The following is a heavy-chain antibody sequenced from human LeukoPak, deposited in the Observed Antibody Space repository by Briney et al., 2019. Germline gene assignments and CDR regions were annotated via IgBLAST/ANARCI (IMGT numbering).Heavy chain of an antibody. CDR1: GYSFTSYW. V-gene: IGHV5-51*01. Sequence: GESLKISCKGSGYSFTSYWIGWVRQMPGKGLEWMGIIYPGDSDTRYSPSFQGQVTISADKSISTAYLQWSSLKASDTAMYYCARPGQLGEYTPYYFDYWGQGTLATVSS. CDR3: ARPGQLGEYTPYYFDY. J-gene: IGHJ4*02. CDR2: IYPGDSDT. D-gene: IGHD3-16*01.